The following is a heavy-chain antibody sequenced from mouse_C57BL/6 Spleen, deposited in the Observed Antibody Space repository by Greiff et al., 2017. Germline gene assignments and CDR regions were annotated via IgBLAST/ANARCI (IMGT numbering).Heavy chain of an antibody. CDR3: ARSLYYGSSSFAY. CDR1: GYTFTDYN. D-gene: IGHD1-1*01. Sequence: EVKLEESGPELVKPGASVKIPCKASGYTFTDYNMDWVKQSHGKSLEWIGDINPNNGGTIYNQKFKGKATLTVDKSSSTAYMELRSLTSEDTAVYYCARSLYYGSSSFAYWGQGTLVTVSA. V-gene: IGHV1-18*01. CDR2: INPNNGGT. J-gene: IGHJ3*01.